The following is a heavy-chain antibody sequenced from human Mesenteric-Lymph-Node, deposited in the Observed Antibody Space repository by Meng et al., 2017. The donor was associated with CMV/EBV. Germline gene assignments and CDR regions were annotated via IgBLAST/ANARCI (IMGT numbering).Heavy chain of an antibody. CDR3: ASLYYYGDAFDI. CDR2: INSDGSST. D-gene: IGHD3-10*01. CDR1: GFTFSSYW. J-gene: IGHJ3*02. Sequence: GESLKISCAASGFTFSSYWMHWVRQAPGKGLVWVSRINSDGSSTSYADSVKGRFTISRDNAKNTLYLQMNSLRAEDTAVYYCASLYYYGDAFDIWGQGTMVTVSS. V-gene: IGHV3-74*01.